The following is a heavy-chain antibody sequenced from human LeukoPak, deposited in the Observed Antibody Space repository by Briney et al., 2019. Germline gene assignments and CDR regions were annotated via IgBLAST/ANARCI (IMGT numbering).Heavy chain of an antibody. CDR3: ARAYGSGSYYNPNWFDP. V-gene: IGHV3-11*05. CDR1: GFTFSDYY. D-gene: IGHD3-10*01. Sequence: GGSLRLSCAASGFTFSDYYMSWIRQAPGKGLEWVSYISSSSSYTNYADPVKGRFTISRDNAKNSLYLQMNSLRAEDTALYYCARAYGSGSYYNPNWFDPWGQGTLVTVSS. J-gene: IGHJ5*02. CDR2: ISSSSSYT.